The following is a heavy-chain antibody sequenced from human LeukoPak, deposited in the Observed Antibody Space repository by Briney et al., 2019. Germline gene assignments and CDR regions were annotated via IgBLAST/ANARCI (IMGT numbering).Heavy chain of an antibody. V-gene: IGHV4-4*09. CDR1: GDSISSYY. CDR2: IYTSGTT. D-gene: IGHD4-17*01. CDR3: AKHLRFDYGDYGDYFDF. J-gene: IGHJ4*02. Sequence: PSETLSLTCTVSGDSISSYYWSWIRQPPGKGLEWIGYIYTSGTTNYNPSLKSRVTISVDTSKNQLSLKLSSVTAADTAVYYCAKHLRFDYGDYGDYFDFWGQGTLATVSS.